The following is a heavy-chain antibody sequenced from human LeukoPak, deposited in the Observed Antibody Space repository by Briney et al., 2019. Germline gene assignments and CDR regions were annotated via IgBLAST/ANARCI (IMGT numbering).Heavy chain of an antibody. CDR1: GGSFSGYY. D-gene: IGHD5-18*01. V-gene: IGHV4-34*01. Sequence: SETLSLTCAVYGGSFSGYYWSWIRQPPGKGLEWIGEINHSGSTNYNPSLKSRVTMSVDTSKNQFSLKLSPVTAADTAVYYCARSLRGYSYVWGQGTLVTVSS. CDR2: INHSGST. J-gene: IGHJ4*02. CDR3: ARSLRGYSYV.